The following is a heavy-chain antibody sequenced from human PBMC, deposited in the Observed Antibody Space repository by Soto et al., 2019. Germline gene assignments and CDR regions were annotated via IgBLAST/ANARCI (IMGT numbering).Heavy chain of an antibody. CDR3: AKRSSSSPFDY. Sequence: EVQLLESGGGLVQPGESLRLSCAASGFTFSRYAMSWVRQAPGKGLEWVSDISGSDDSTYYADSVKGRFTISRENSKNTLYLQMNSLRAEDTAVYYCAKRSSSSPFDYWGQGTLVTVSS. CDR2: ISGSDDST. V-gene: IGHV3-23*01. J-gene: IGHJ4*02. D-gene: IGHD6-6*01. CDR1: GFTFSRYA.